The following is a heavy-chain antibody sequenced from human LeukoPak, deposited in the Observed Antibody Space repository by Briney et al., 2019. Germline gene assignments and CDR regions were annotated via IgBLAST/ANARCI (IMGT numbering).Heavy chain of an antibody. V-gene: IGHV4-59*01. Sequence: PSETLSLTCTVSGGSISSYYWSWIRQPPGKGLEWIGYIYYSGSTNYNPSLKSRATISVDTSKNQFSLKLSSVTAADTAVYYCARVVTAISWYFDLWGRGTLVTVSS. CDR2: IYYSGST. CDR3: ARVVTAISWYFDL. D-gene: IGHD2-21*02. J-gene: IGHJ2*01. CDR1: GGSISSYY.